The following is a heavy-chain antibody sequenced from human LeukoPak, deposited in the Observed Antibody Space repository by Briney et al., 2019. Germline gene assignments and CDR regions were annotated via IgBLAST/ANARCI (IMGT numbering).Heavy chain of an antibody. CDR3: ARSYGSGYYFDY. D-gene: IGHD3-10*01. J-gene: IGHJ4*02. CDR2: INPSGST. CDR1: GGSISSGGYS. V-gene: IGHV4-30-2*01. Sequence: SETLSLTCAVSGGSISSGGYSWNWIRQPPGKGLEWIGYINPSGSTYYNPSLKSRVTISVDRSKNQFSLKLSSVTAADTAVYFCARSYGSGYYFDYWGQGTLVTVSS.